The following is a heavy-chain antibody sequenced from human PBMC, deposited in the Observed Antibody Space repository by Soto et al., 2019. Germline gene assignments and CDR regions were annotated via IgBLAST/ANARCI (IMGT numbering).Heavy chain of an antibody. D-gene: IGHD3-3*01. Sequence: GGSLRLSCAASGFTFSNYAMSWVRQAPGKGLEWVSSINDSGGSTYYADSVKGRFTISRDNSKNTLYLQMDSLRAEDTAVYYCAKVPVLEWLLLFDYWGQGTLVTV. CDR3: AKVPVLEWLLLFDY. V-gene: IGHV3-23*01. CDR2: INDSGGST. CDR1: GFTFSNYA. J-gene: IGHJ4*02.